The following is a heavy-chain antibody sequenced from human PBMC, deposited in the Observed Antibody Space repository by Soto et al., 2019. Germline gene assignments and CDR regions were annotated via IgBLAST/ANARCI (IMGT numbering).Heavy chain of an antibody. CDR3: ARGPGYDFDY. CDR2: ISSNGGST. J-gene: IGHJ4*02. D-gene: IGHD5-18*01. V-gene: IGHV3-64*01. Sequence: EVQLVESGGGLVQPGGSLRLSCAASGFTFSSYAMHWVRQAPGKGLEYVSAISSNGGSTYYANSVKGRFTISRDNSKNTLYLQMGSLXAXDMXVXYCARGPGYDFDYWGQGTLVTVSS. CDR1: GFTFSSYA.